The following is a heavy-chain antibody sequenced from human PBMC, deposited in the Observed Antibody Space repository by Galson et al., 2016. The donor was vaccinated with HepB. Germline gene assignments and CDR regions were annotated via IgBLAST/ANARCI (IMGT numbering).Heavy chain of an antibody. Sequence: SLRLSCAASGFTFSSYAMSWVRQAPGKGLEYVSVISASDGSTYYADSVKGRFTVSRDNSKNTLYLQMNSLRAEDTAVNYCANNWNLDNWGQGTLVTVSS. J-gene: IGHJ4*02. V-gene: IGHV3-23*01. CDR2: ISASDGST. CDR3: ANNWNLDN. D-gene: IGHD1-20*01. CDR1: GFTFSSYA.